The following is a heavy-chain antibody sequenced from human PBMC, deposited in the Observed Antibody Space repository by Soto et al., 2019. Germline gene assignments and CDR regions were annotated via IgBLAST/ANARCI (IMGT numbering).Heavy chain of an antibody. CDR3: ASHPSGDSY. Sequence: EVQLMESGGGLVQPGGSLRPPCAASGFIFSTYGMNWVRQAPGKGLEWVSYISPGTSAIYYADSVKGRFTISRDNAQDSLYLQMNSLRVEDTAVYYCASHPSGDSYWGQGTLVTVSS. CDR1: GFIFSTYG. J-gene: IGHJ4*02. V-gene: IGHV3-48*01. CDR2: ISPGTSAI. D-gene: IGHD4-17*01.